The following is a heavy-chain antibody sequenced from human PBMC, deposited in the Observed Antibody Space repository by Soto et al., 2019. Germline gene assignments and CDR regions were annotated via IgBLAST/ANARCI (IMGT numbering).Heavy chain of an antibody. CDR2: INPNSGNI. V-gene: IGHV1-8*01. Sequence: QVQLVQSGAEVRKPGASVKVSCKASGDTFTTYDINWVRQATGHGLEWMGWINPNSGNIGYAQRFQGRVTMTRDTAIRTAYMEVSSLRSDDTAVYYCARGRDSGSYYLLDYWGQGTLVTVSS. CDR3: ARGRDSGSYYLLDY. D-gene: IGHD3-10*01. J-gene: IGHJ4*02. CDR1: GDTFTTYD.